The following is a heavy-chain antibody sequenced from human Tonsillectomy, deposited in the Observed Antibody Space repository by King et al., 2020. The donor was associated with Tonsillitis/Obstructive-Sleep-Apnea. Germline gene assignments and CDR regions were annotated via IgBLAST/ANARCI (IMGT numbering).Heavy chain of an antibody. CDR1: GFTFDDYA. J-gene: IGHJ4*02. Sequence: VQLVESGGGLVQPGRSLRLSCAASGFTFDDYAMHWVRQAPGKGLEWVSGISWNSGSIAYADFVKGRFTISRDNDNNSLYLQMNSLRAEDTAFYYCAKDAGIAVAATLGFDYWGQGTLFADSS. CDR2: ISWNSGSI. CDR3: AKDAGIAVAATLGFDY. D-gene: IGHD6-19*01. V-gene: IGHV3-9*01.